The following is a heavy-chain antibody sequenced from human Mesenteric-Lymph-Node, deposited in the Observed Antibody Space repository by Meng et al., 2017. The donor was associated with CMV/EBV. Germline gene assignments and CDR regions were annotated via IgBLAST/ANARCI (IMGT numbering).Heavy chain of an antibody. Sequence: QVQLVQSGAEVKKPGSSVKVSCKASGGTFSSYTISWVRQAPEQGLEWMGRIIPILGIANYAQKFQGRVTITADKSTSTAYMELSSLRSEDTAVYYCAGGIAAAGSRWFDPWGQGTLVTVSS. V-gene: IGHV1-69*02. CDR2: IIPILGIA. CDR1: GGTFSSYT. CDR3: AGGIAAAGSRWFDP. D-gene: IGHD6-13*01. J-gene: IGHJ5*02.